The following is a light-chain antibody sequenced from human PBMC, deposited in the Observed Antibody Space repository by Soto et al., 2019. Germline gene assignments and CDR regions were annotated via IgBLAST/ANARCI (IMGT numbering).Light chain of an antibody. CDR2: WAS. V-gene: IGKV4-1*01. CDR1: QSVLYSSNNKNY. J-gene: IGKJ2*01. Sequence: DIVMTQSPDSLAVSLGERATINCKSSQSVLYSSNNKNYLAWYQQKAGQPPKLLIYWASTRESGVPDRISGSGSGTDFTLTISSLQAEDVAVYYCQQYYSSPPTFGQGTKLEIK. CDR3: QQYYSSPPT.